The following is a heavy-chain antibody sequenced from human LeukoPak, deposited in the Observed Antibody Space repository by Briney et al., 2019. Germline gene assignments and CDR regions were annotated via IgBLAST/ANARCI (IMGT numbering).Heavy chain of an antibody. CDR3: AKVIVVVVAAAFDY. CDR1: GFTFSSYA. V-gene: IGHV3-23*01. Sequence: GSLRLSCAASGFTFSSYAMSWVRQAPGKGLEWVSAISGSGGSSYYADSVKGRFTISRDNSKNTLYLQMNSLRAEDTAVYYCAKVIVVVVAAAFDYWGQGTLVTVSS. CDR2: ISGSGGSS. J-gene: IGHJ4*02. D-gene: IGHD2-15*01.